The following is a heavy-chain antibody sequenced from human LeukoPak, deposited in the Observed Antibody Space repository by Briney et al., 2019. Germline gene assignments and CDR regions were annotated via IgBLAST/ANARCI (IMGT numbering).Heavy chain of an antibody. CDR2: KRPDGGED. D-gene: IGHD6-19*01. J-gene: IGHJ4*02. Sequence: PGGSLRLSCAASGFSFSSYGMHWVRQTPGKGLEWVAFKRPDGGEDYYADSVKGRFTISRDNSRNTLYLQMNTLRPEDTAMYYCVKDRRFSTGWYAGDFWGQGTLVTVSS. V-gene: IGHV3-30*02. CDR1: GFSFSSYG. CDR3: VKDRRFSTGWYAGDF.